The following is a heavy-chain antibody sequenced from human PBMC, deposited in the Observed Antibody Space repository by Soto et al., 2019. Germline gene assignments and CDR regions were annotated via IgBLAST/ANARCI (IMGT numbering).Heavy chain of an antibody. V-gene: IGHV4-4*07. J-gene: IGHJ5*02. D-gene: IGHD1-1*01. Sequence: SETLSLTCTVSGASISGFYWSWIRKSAGKGLEWIGRIYATGTTDYNPSLKSRVMMSVDTSKKQFSLKLRSVTAADTAVYYCVRDGTKTLRNWFDPWGQGISVTVSS. CDR2: IYATGTT. CDR1: GASISGFY. CDR3: VRDGTKTLRNWFDP.